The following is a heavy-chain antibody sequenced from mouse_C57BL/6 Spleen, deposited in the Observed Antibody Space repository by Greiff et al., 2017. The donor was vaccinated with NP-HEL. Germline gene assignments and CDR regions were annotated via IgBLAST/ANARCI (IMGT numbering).Heavy chain of an antibody. V-gene: IGHV7-3*01. J-gene: IGHJ4*01. Sequence: EVKLVESGGGLVQPGGSLSLSCAASGFTFTDYYMSWVRQPPGKALEWLGFIRNKANGYTTEYSASVKGRFTISRDNSQSILYLQMNALRAEDSATYYCARYDYDGVDYLGQGTSVTVSS. CDR1: GFTFTDYY. CDR3: ARYDYDGVDY. CDR2: IRNKANGYTT. D-gene: IGHD2-4*01.